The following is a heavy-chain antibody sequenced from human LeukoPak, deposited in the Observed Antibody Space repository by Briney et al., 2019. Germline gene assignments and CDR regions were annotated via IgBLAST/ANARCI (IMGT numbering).Heavy chain of an antibody. Sequence: SGPTLVNPTQTLTLTCNFSDFSLSASGVGVGWIRQPPGKAPEWLAIIYWNDHKLYSPSLRTRLSITKDTSKSQVVLSMTNMDPVDTATYYCAHSSAGYHGLGSTFDPWGQGTLVAVSS. CDR3: AHSSAGYHGLGSTFDP. CDR2: IYWNDHK. J-gene: IGHJ5*02. CDR1: DFSLSASGVG. V-gene: IGHV2-5*01. D-gene: IGHD3-10*01.